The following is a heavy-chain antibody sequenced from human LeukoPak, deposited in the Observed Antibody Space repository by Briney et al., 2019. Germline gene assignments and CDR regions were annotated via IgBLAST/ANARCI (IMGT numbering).Heavy chain of an antibody. V-gene: IGHV4-34*01. Sequence: PSETLSLTCAVYGGSFSGYYWSWIRQPPGKGLEWIGEINHSGSTNYNPSLKRPVTISVDTSKNQFSLKLSSVTAADTAVYYCARGSSSGCSFDYWGQGTLVTVSS. CDR1: GGSFSGYY. D-gene: IGHD6-19*01. J-gene: IGHJ4*02. CDR3: ARGSSSGCSFDY. CDR2: INHSGST.